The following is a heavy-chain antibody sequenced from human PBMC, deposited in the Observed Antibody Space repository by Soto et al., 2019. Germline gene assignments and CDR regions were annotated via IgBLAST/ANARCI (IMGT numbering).Heavy chain of an antibody. CDR1: GFSFNSYA. CDR2: IHGSGST. V-gene: IGHV3-23*01. CDR3: XKNYYFDS. J-gene: IGHJ4*02. Sequence: EVQLLESGGGLIQPGGSLRLSCAASGFSFNSYAMSWVRQAPGKGLEWVSSIHGSGSTYYVDSVKGRFTISRDNSKNTXXXXXXXXXXXXXXXXXXXKNYYFDSWGQGTLVTVSS.